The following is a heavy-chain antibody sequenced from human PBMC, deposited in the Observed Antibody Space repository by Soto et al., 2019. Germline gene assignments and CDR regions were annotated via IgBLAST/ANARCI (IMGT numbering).Heavy chain of an antibody. CDR2: ISWNSGSI. J-gene: IGHJ6*02. V-gene: IGHV3-9*01. D-gene: IGHD3-22*01. CDR1: GFTFDDYA. CDR3: AKATRGYYDGSGPHHYYYGMDV. Sequence: GGSLRLSCAASGFTFDDYAMHWVRQAPGKGLEWVSGISWNSGSIGYADSVKGRFTISRDNAKNSLYLQMNSLRAEDTALYYCAKATRGYYDGSGPHHYYYGMDVWGQGTTVTVSS.